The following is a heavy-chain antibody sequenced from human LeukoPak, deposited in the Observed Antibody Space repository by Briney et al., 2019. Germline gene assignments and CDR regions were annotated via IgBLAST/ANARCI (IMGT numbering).Heavy chain of an antibody. D-gene: IGHD5-12*01. CDR2: IDTKGTRT. Sequence: GGSLRLSCAASGFILSNCAMTWVRQAPGKRLEWVSGIDTKGTRTYYADSVKGRFTIPRDISKNTLFLQLNSLRAEDTAVYYCVKEVVATIPPLWGQGTLVTVSS. J-gene: IGHJ4*02. V-gene: IGHV3-23*01. CDR1: GFILSNCA. CDR3: VKEVVATIPPL.